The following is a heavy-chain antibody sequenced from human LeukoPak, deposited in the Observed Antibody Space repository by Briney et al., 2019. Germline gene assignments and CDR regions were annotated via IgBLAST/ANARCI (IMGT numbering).Heavy chain of an antibody. D-gene: IGHD5-12*01. CDR3: ARGGNYDYKFDC. CDR2: INSDGSST. V-gene: IGHV3-74*01. Sequence: GGSLRLSCAASRFTFSSYWMHWVRQAPGKGLVWVSRINSDGSSTTYADSVKGQFTISRDNAKNTLYLQMNSLRAEDTAVYYCARGGNYDYKFDCWGQGTLVTVSS. J-gene: IGHJ4*02. CDR1: RFTFSSYW.